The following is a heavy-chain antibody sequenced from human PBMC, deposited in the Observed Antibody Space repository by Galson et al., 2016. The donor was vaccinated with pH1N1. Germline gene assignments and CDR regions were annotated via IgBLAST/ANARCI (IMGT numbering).Heavy chain of an antibody. J-gene: IGHJ4*02. CDR3: ARTRGYSYGSFDY. CDR2: IGRRGDTI. CDR1: AFSFTNYG. D-gene: IGHD5-18*01. V-gene: IGHV3-48*03. Sequence: SLRLSCAASAFSFTNYGMNWVRQAPGKGLEWVAFIGRRGDTIYYADSVRGRFTISRDNARNSLYLQMNSLRAEDAAVYYCARTRGYSYGSFDYWGQGTLVTVSS.